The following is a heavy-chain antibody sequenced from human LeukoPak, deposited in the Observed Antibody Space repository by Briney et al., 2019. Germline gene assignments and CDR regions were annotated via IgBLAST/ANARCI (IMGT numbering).Heavy chain of an antibody. CDR2: ISYDGSNK. D-gene: IGHD3-22*01. Sequence: PGGSLRLSCAASGFTFSSYAMHWVRQAPGKGLEWVAVISYDGSNKYYADSVKGRFTISRDNSKNTLYLQMNSLRAEDTAVYYCARDPADYYDGSGLVDYWGQGTLVTVSS. CDR1: GFTFSSYA. CDR3: ARDPADYYDGSGLVDY. V-gene: IGHV3-30*04. J-gene: IGHJ4*02.